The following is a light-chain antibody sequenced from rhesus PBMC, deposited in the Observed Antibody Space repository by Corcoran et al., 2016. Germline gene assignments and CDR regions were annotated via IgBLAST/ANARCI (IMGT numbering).Light chain of an antibody. Sequence: QSALTQPPSVCKSLGQSVTISCTGSNSDIGGFNDVSWYQHHPGTDPRPLFFDVSKRSSGVSDRFSASKSDNTASLTISGLQPEDEADYYCSSYRSGGTLVFGTGTKLTVV. V-gene: IGLV2S9*01. CDR3: SSYRSGGTLV. J-gene: IGLJ6*01. CDR2: DVS. CDR1: NSDIGGFND.